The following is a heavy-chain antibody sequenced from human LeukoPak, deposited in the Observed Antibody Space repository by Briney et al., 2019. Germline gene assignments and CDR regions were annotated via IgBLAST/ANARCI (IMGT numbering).Heavy chain of an antibody. D-gene: IGHD6-13*01. CDR3: ARYPERRIAAAAAGYFDY. V-gene: IGHV1-46*01. CDR1: GYTLTRYY. Sequence: APVKVSCKASGYTLTRYYMHWVRQAPGQGLEGMGKNKPSVGSTSYAQKFQGRVTMTRDTSTSTVYMELSSLRSEDTAVYYCARYPERRIAAAAAGYFDYWGQGTLVTVSS. CDR2: NKPSVGST. J-gene: IGHJ4*02.